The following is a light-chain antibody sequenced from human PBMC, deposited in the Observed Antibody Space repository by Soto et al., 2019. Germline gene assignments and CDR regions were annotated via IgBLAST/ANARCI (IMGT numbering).Light chain of an antibody. J-gene: IGLJ1*01. CDR1: SSDVGAYNY. Sequence: QSVLTQPASVSGSPGQSITISCTGTSSDVGAYNYVSWYQQHPGKAPKVMIYDVSNRPSGVSTRFSGSKYENTATLTISGLRAEDEADYHCSSYTSTNTRYVFGPGTKVTVL. CDR3: SSYTSTNTRYV. V-gene: IGLV2-14*01. CDR2: DVS.